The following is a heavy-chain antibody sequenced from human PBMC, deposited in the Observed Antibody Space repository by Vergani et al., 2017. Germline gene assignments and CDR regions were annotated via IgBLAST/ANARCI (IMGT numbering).Heavy chain of an antibody. Sequence: QVQLQESGPGLVKPSETLSLTCAVSGYSISSGSYLGLIRQPPGKVLGWIGNIYHSGSNSYNPSLKSRVTISRDTSHNQFSLKLSSVTATDTAVYYCARYGDWSFDLWGRGTLVTVSS. D-gene: IGHD3-10*01. J-gene: IGHJ2*01. CDR3: ARYGDWSFDL. CDR1: GYSISSGSY. V-gene: IGHV4-38-2*01. CDR2: IYHSGSN.